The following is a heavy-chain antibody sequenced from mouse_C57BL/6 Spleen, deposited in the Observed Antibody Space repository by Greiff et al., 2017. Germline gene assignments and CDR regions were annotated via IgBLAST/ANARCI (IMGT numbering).Heavy chain of an antibody. CDR1: GFTFSSYA. Sequence: EVQVVESGGGLVKPGGSLKLSCAASGFTFSSYAMSWVRQTPEKRLEWVATISDGGSYTYYPDNVKGRFTISRDNAKNNLYLQMSHLKSEDTAMYYCAREGEPYYAMDYWGQGTSVTVSS. CDR3: AREGEPYYAMDY. CDR2: ISDGGSYT. J-gene: IGHJ4*01. V-gene: IGHV5-4*01.